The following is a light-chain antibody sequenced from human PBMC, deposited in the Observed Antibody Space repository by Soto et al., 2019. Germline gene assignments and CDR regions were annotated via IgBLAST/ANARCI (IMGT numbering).Light chain of an antibody. CDR2: AAS. CDR3: QQYDRSPFT. Sequence: EIVLTQSPATLSLSPGERATLSCGASQSVSRNYVAWYQQKPGLAPSLVMYAASTRATGIPDRLSGSGSGTDFTLTISRLEPEDYAVYFCQQYDRSPFTFGPGTKVDI. CDR1: QSVSRNY. V-gene: IGKV3D-20*01. J-gene: IGKJ3*01.